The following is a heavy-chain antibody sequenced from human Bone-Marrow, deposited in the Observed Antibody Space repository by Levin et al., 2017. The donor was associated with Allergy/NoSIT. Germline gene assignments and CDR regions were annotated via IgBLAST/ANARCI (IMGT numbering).Heavy chain of an antibody. Sequence: GESLKISCKASGYTFTTYYIHWVRQAPGQGLEWMGLISPSGSYTSYTQKFQGRVTMTRDTSTSPVYMEVSSLRSDDTAVYYCARPRRDGGNSDDAFGVWGQGTMVTVSS. CDR2: ISPSGSYT. CDR3: ARPRRDGGNSDDAFGV. V-gene: IGHV1-46*01. CDR1: GYTFTTYY. J-gene: IGHJ3*01. D-gene: IGHD4-23*01.